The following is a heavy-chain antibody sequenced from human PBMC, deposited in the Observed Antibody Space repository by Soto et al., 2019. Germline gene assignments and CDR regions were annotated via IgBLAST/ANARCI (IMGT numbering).Heavy chain of an antibody. D-gene: IGHD3-10*01. V-gene: IGHV1-18*01. CDR3: ASGWFGGFVYYFDY. J-gene: IGHJ4*02. Sequence: ASVKVSCKASGYTFTSYGISWVRQAPGQGLEWMGWISAYNGNTNYAQKLQGRVTMTTDTSTSTAYMELRSLGSDDTAVYYCASGWFGGFVYYFDYWGQGTLVTVSS. CDR2: ISAYNGNT. CDR1: GYTFTSYG.